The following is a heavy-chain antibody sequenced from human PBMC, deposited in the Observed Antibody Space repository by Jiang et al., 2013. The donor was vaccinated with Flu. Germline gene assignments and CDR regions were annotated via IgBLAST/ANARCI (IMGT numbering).Heavy chain of an antibody. Sequence: VQLVESGGGLVQPGGSLRLSCAASGFTFSSYSMNWVRQAPGKGLEWVSYISSSSSTIYYADSVKGRFTISRDNAKNSLYLQMNSLRAEDTAVYYCARVYGYYYDSSGYTDAFDIWGRRDNGHRLF. J-gene: IGHJ3*02. V-gene: IGHV3-48*01. CDR2: ISSSSSTI. CDR3: ARVYGYYYDSSGYTDAFDI. CDR1: GFTFSSYS. D-gene: IGHD3-22*01.